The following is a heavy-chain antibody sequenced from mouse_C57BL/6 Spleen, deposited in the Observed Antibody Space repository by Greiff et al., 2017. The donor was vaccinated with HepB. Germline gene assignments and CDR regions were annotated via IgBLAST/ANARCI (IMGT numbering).Heavy chain of an antibody. CDR1: GFTFSDYG. CDR3: TRPVTTEVAFDY. J-gene: IGHJ2*01. V-gene: IGHV5-17*01. CDR2: ISSGSSTI. D-gene: IGHD1-1*01. Sequence: EVKLMESGGGLVKPGESLKLSCAASGFTFSDYGMHWVRQAPAKGLEWVAYISSGSSTIYYADTVKGRFTISRDNAKNTLFLKMTSLTSEDTAMYYCTRPVTTEVAFDYWGQGTTLTVSS.